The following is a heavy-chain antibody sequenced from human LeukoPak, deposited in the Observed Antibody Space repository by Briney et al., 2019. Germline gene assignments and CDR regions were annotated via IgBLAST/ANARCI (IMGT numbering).Heavy chain of an antibody. D-gene: IGHD6-13*01. CDR3: AREVAAGLDYYYGMDV. CDR1: GFTFSSYG. V-gene: IGHV3-33*01. CDR2: IWYDGSNK. Sequence: PGRSLRLSCAASGFTFSSYGMHWVRQAPGKGLGWVAVIWYDGSNKYYADSVKGRFTISRDNSKNTLYLQMNSLRAEDTAVYYCAREVAAGLDYYYGMDVWGKGTTVTVSS. J-gene: IGHJ6*04.